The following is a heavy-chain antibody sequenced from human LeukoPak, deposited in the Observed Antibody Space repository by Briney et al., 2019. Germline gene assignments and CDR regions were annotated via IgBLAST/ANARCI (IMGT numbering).Heavy chain of an antibody. CDR3: ARGVYGDYRVYFDY. J-gene: IGHJ4*02. CDR1: GGSISSSSYY. CDR2: IYYSGST. Sequence: SSETLSLTCTVSGGSISSSSYYWGWIRKPPGKGLEWIGSIYYSGSTYYNPSLKSRVTIYVDTSKNQFSLKLSSVTAADTAVYYCARGVYGDYRVYFDYWGQGTLVTVSS. V-gene: IGHV4-39*01. D-gene: IGHD4-17*01.